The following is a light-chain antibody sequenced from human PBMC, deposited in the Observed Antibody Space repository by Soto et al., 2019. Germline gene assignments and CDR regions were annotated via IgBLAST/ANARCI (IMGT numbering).Light chain of an antibody. CDR3: QQDNNWPRT. J-gene: IGKJ1*01. Sequence: EIVMTQAPATLSVSPGERATLSCSASQSVRSNLAWYQQKPGQAPRLLIYGASTRATGIPARFSGSGSGTEFTLTISSLQSEDFAVYYCQQDNNWPRTFGQGTKVEIK. CDR2: GAS. V-gene: IGKV3-15*01. CDR1: QSVRSN.